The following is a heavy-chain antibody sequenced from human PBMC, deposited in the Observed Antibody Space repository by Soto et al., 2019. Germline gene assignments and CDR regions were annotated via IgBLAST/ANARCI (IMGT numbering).Heavy chain of an antibody. J-gene: IGHJ4*02. D-gene: IGHD5-12*01. CDR2: INAGNGNT. Sequence: ASVKVSCKASGYTFTSYAMHWVRQAPGQRLEWMGWINAGNGNTKYSQKFQGRVTITRDTSASTAYMELSSLKSEDTAVYYCARDSPIGSTFSGYDAIDYWGQGTLVTAPQ. V-gene: IGHV1-3*01. CDR3: ARDSPIGSTFSGYDAIDY. CDR1: GYTFTSYA.